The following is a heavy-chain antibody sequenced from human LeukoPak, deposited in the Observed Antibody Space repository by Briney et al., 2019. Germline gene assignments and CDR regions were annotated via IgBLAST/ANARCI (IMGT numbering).Heavy chain of an antibody. CDR3: AGYGGYSF. Sequence: GGSLRLSCAASGFVVSGNHMTWVRQAPGKGLEWVSVISGSGSTFYADSVKGRLTISRDISKNTVYLQMNNLRDEDTAVYYCAGYGGYSFWGQGTLVTVSS. J-gene: IGHJ4*02. CDR1: GFVVSGNH. CDR2: ISGSGST. V-gene: IGHV3-66*01. D-gene: IGHD4-23*01.